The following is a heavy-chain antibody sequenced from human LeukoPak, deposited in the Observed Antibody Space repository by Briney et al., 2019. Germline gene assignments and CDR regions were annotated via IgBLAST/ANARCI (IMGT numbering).Heavy chain of an antibody. J-gene: IGHJ4*02. CDR2: ISGSGGTT. CDR3: AKALEVTAIFDY. V-gene: IGHV3-23*01. D-gene: IGHD2-21*02. Sequence: GGSLRLSCAASGFTFSTYAMSWVRQAPGKGLDWVSEISGSGGTTFYADSVKGRFTTSRDNSRNTLYLQMNSLRAEDTAVYYCAKALEVTAIFDYWGQGTLVTVSS. CDR1: GFTFSTYA.